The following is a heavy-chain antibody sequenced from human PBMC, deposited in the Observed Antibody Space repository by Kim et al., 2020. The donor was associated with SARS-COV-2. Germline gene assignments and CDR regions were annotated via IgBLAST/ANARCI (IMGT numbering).Heavy chain of an antibody. Sequence: GESLKISCKGSGYSFTSYWISWVRQMPGKGLEWMGRIDPSDSYTNYSPSFQGHVTISADKSISTAYLQWSSLKASDTAMYYCARRDSSSPLDYYYGMDVWGQGTTVTVSS. CDR1: GYSFTSYW. CDR2: IDPSDSYT. D-gene: IGHD6-13*01. V-gene: IGHV5-10-1*01. J-gene: IGHJ6*02. CDR3: ARRDSSSPLDYYYGMDV.